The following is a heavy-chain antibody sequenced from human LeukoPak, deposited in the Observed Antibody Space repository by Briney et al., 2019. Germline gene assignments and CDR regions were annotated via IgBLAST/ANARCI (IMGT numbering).Heavy chain of an antibody. CDR1: GFTFSSYG. CDR2: ISGSGGST. Sequence: PGGSLRLSCAASGFTFSSYGMSWVRQAPGKGLEWVSAISGSGGSTYYADSVKGRFTISRDNAKNSLYLQMNSLRAEDTAVYYCARGILGYSGYDYFDYWGQGTLVTVSS. D-gene: IGHD5-12*01. J-gene: IGHJ4*02. V-gene: IGHV3-23*01. CDR3: ARGILGYSGYDYFDY.